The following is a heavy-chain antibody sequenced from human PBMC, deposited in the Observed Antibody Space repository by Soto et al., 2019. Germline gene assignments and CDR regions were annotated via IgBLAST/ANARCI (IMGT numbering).Heavy chain of an antibody. J-gene: IGHJ4*02. CDR2: ISGGGSST. D-gene: IGHD2-8*01. CDR3: AKGRNNGFDY. CDR1: GFTFSISA. Sequence: GGSLRLSCAASGFTFSISAMSWVRQAPGKGLEWVSLISGGGSSTYYADSVKGHFTISRDNSKNTMYLQMNSLRAEDTAVYYCAKGRNNGFDYWGQGTLVTVSS. V-gene: IGHV3-23*01.